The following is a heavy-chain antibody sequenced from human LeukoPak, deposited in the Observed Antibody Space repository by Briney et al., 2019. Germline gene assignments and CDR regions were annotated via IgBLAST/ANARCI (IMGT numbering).Heavy chain of an antibody. CDR1: GFTVSSNY. Sequence: GGSLRLSCAASGFTVSSNYMSWVRQAPGKGLEWVSVIYSGGSTYYADSVKGRFTISRDNSKNTLYLQVNSLRAKDTAVYYCAREIAAAAFDPWGQGTLVTVSS. CDR2: IYSGGST. V-gene: IGHV3-53*01. D-gene: IGHD6-13*01. CDR3: AREIAAAAFDP. J-gene: IGHJ5*02.